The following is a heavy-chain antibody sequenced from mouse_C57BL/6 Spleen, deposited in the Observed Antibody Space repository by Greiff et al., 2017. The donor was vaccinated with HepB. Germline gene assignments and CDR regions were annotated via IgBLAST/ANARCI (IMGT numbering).Heavy chain of an antibody. V-gene: IGHV1-50*01. D-gene: IGHD2-5*01. CDR3: ASLYSNYGGFAY. CDR1: GYTFTSYW. CDR2: IDPSDSYT. Sequence: VQLQQPGAELVKPGASVKLSCKASGYTFTSYWMQWVKQRPGQGLEWIGEIDPSDSYTNYNQKFKGKATLTVDTSSSTAYMQLSSLTSEDSAVYYCASLYSNYGGFAYWGQGTLVTVSA. J-gene: IGHJ3*01.